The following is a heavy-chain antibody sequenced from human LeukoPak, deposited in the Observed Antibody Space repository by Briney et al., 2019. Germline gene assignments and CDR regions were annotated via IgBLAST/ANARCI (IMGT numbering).Heavy chain of an antibody. J-gene: IGHJ4*02. Sequence: PGGSLRLSCAASGFTVGSNYMNWVRQAPGKGLEWVSVIYSGGGTYYADSVKGRFTISRDNSKNTLYLQMNSLRAEDTAMYYRASLTGYSSSWYEFDYWGQGTLVTVSS. CDR3: ASLTGYSSSWYEFDY. D-gene: IGHD6-13*01. CDR2: IYSGGGT. CDR1: GFTVGSNY. V-gene: IGHV3-53*01.